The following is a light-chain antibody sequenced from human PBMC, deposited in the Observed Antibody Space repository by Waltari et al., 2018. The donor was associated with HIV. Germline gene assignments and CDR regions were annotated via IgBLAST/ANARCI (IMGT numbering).Light chain of an antibody. Sequence: QSALTQPRSVSGSPGQSVTISCTGTSSDVGGYNYVSWYQQHPGKAPQLIIHDVIKRPSGVPDRCSGSKSGNTASLTISGLQAEDEAHYYCCSYAGTYTSFVFGAGTKVTVL. CDR2: DVI. CDR1: SSDVGGYNY. CDR3: CSYAGTYTSFV. J-gene: IGLJ1*01. V-gene: IGLV2-11*01.